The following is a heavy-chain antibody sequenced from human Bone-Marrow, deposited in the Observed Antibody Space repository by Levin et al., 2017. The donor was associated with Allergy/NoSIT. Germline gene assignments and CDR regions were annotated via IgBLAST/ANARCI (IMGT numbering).Heavy chain of an antibody. J-gene: IGHJ6*02. CDR2: ISSASSYK. D-gene: IGHD1/OR15-1a*01. CDR3: VRSQSITGTEDLKVMDV. V-gene: IGHV3-21*01. CDR1: GFIFSTYS. Sequence: LSLTCAASGFIFSTYSLHWVRQPPGKGLEWVSSISSASSYKYYADSVKGRFTISRDNAKNSLYLQMNSLRAEDTAVYYCVRSQSITGTEDLKVMDVWGQGTTVTVSS.